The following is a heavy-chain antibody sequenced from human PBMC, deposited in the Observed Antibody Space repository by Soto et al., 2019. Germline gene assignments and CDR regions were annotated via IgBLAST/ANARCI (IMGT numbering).Heavy chain of an antibody. CDR1: GFSLSTSGVG. CDR2: IYWDDDK. J-gene: IGHJ4*02. D-gene: IGHD6-13*01. V-gene: IGHV2-5*02. Sequence: QITLKESGPTLVKPTQTLTLTCTFSGFSLSTSGVGVGWIRQPPGKALEWLALIYWDDDKRYSPSLKSRLTITNDTPTNQVVLTMTNMDPVDTATYYCAHIHFMWEQQLVPFDYWGQGTLVTVSS. CDR3: AHIHFMWEQQLVPFDY.